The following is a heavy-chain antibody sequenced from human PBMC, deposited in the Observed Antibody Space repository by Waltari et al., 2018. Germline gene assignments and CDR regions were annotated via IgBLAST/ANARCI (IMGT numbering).Heavy chain of an antibody. CDR3: AKDAFGNTYLDH. V-gene: IGHV3-30*18. D-gene: IGHD3-10*01. Sequence: QVQLVASGGGVVQPGMSLRLSCAASGLSPRHFGMHWVRQAPGKGLEWVALASFDGSTTYYADSVRGRFTISRDNSKNTLYLDINTLRVDDTAIYYCAKDAFGNTYLDHWGQGTLVTVSS. CDR1: GLSPRHFG. CDR2: ASFDGSTT. J-gene: IGHJ5*02.